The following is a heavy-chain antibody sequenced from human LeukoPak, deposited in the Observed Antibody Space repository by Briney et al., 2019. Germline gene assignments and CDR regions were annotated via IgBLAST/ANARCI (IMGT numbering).Heavy chain of an antibody. CDR1: GGSISSSDYY. CDR3: ARHRSKRWLQQYYFDY. V-gene: IGHV4-39*01. J-gene: IGHJ4*02. D-gene: IGHD5-24*01. Sequence: SETLSLTCTVSGGSISSSDYYWGWIRQPPGRGLEWIGSIYYSGSTYYSPSLKRRFTISVDTAKNQFSLKLSSVTAADTAVYYCARHRSKRWLQQYYFDYWGQGTLVTVSS. CDR2: IYYSGST.